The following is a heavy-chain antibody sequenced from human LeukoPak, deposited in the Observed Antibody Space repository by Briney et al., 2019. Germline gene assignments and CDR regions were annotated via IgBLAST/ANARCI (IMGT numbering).Heavy chain of an antibody. D-gene: IGHD1-26*01. V-gene: IGHV4-34*01. Sequence: PSETLSLTCAVYGGSFSAYYGSWIRQPPGKGLEWIGEINHSGTTNYNPSLKSRVTISVDTSKNQFSLKMSSVTAADTAVYYCAGDQGGSAHRHAFDIWGQGTLVTVSS. CDR3: AGDQGGSAHRHAFDI. J-gene: IGHJ3*02. CDR1: GGSFSAYY. CDR2: INHSGTT.